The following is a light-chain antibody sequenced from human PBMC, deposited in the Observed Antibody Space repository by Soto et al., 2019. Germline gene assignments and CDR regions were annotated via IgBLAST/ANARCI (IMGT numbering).Light chain of an antibody. Sequence: QSALTQPPSASGSPGQSVTISCTGTSSDVGGYNYVSWYQQYPGKAPKLMIYEVTKRPSGVPDRFSGSKSGNTASLTVSGLQAEDEADYYCTSYVGNDIWVFGGGTKFTVL. CDR2: EVT. V-gene: IGLV2-8*01. J-gene: IGLJ3*02. CDR3: TSYVGNDIWV. CDR1: SSDVGGYNY.